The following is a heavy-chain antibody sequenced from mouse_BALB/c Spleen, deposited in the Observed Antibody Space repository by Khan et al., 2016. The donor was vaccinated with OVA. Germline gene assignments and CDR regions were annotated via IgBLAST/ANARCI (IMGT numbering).Heavy chain of an antibody. V-gene: IGHV3-5*02. CDR2: IYYSGTV. Sequence: EVQLQESGPGLVKPSQTVSLTCTVTGISITSGNYRWSWLRQFPGNKLEWIGNIYYSGTVTYNPFLTSRTTTTRDSSNNHFFLEMNSLTAEDTATYYCARDYGSLYWYFDVWGAGTTVTVSS. CDR3: ARDYGSLYWYFDV. CDR1: GISITSGNYR. J-gene: IGHJ1*01. D-gene: IGHD1-1*01.